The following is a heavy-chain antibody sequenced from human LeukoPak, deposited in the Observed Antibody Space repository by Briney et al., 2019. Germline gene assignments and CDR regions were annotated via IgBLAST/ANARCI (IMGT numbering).Heavy chain of an antibody. J-gene: IGHJ4*02. V-gene: IGHV3-53*01. D-gene: IGHD1-26*01. CDR2: IYSDGST. CDR1: GLTVSSNY. CDR3: ARGAGGSYPFDY. Sequence: GGSLRLSCAASGLTVSSNYMSWVRQAPGKGLEWVSVIYSDGSTYYAESVKGRFTISRDSSKNTLYLQVNSLRAEDTAAYYCARGAGGSYPFDYWGQGTLVTVSS.